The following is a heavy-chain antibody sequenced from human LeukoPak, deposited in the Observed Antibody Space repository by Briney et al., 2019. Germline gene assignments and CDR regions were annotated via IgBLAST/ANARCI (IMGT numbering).Heavy chain of an antibody. CDR2: IIPIFGTA. J-gene: IGHJ3*02. D-gene: IGHD2-21*01. Sequence: GASVKVSCKASGGTFSSYAISWVRQAPGQGLEWMGGIIPIFGTANYAQKFQGRVTITTDESTSTAYMELSSLRFEDTAVYYCARGALNVVVIAMAAFDIWGQGTMVTVSS. CDR1: GGTFSSYA. CDR3: ARGALNVVVIAMAAFDI. V-gene: IGHV1-69*05.